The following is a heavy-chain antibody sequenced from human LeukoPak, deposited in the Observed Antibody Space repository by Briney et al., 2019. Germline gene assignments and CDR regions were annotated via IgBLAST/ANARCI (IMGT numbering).Heavy chain of an antibody. Sequence: GGSLRLSCAASGFTFDDYAMHWVRQAPGKGLEWVSGISWNSGSIGYADSVKGRFTISRDNAKNSLYLQMSSLRAEDTALYYCAKDKGGGSGYYYYGMDVWGQGTTVTVSS. J-gene: IGHJ6*02. CDR1: GFTFDDYA. CDR3: AKDKGGGSGYYYYGMDV. CDR2: ISWNSGSI. D-gene: IGHD3-3*01. V-gene: IGHV3-9*01.